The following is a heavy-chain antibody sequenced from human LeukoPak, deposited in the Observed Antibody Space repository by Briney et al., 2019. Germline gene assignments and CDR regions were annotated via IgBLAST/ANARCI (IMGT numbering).Heavy chain of an antibody. CDR2: FDPEDGET. V-gene: IGHV1-24*01. CDR3: ATVGTEESDFDY. Sequence: ASVKVSCKVSGYTLTELSMHWVRQAPGKGLEWMGGFDPEDGETIYAQKFQGRVTMTEDTSTDTAYMELSSLRSEDTAVYYCATVGTEESDFDYWGQGTLVTVSS. J-gene: IGHJ4*02. D-gene: IGHD1-1*01. CDR1: GYTLTELS.